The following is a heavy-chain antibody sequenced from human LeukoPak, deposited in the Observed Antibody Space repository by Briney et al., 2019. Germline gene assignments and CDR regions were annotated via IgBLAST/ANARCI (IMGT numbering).Heavy chain of an antibody. CDR1: GGSFSGYY. V-gene: IGHV4-34*01. CDR2: IKHSGST. CDR3: ARGEVVDD. J-gene: IGHJ4*02. Sequence: SETLSLTCAVYGGSFSGYYWSWIRQPPGKGLEWIGEIKHSGSTNYNPSLKSRVTISVDTSKNQFSLKLSSVTAADTAVYCCARGEVVDDWGQGTLVTVSS. D-gene: IGHD2-2*01.